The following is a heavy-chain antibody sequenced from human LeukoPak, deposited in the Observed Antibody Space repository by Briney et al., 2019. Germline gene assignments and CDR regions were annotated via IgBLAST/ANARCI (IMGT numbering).Heavy chain of an antibody. D-gene: IGHD2-15*01. J-gene: IGHJ4*02. CDR1: GFTFSSYG. Sequence: GGSLRLSCAASGFTFSSYGMRWVRQAPGKGLEWVGFIRYDGSNKYYADSVKGRFTISRDNSKNTLYLQMNSLRAEDTAVYYCANLRSWWYPDFDYWGQGTLVTVSS. CDR2: IRYDGSNK. V-gene: IGHV3-30*02. CDR3: ANLRSWWYPDFDY.